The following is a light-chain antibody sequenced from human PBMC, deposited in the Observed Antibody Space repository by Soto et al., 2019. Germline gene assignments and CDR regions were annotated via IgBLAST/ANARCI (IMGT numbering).Light chain of an antibody. J-gene: IGKJ1*01. CDR2: DAS. CDR1: QNVGTF. V-gene: IGKV3-11*01. CDR3: LQRNNWPPWT. Sequence: EVVLTQSPATLSLSPGXRATLSCRASQNVGTFLAWYQLKPGQAPRLVIYDASNRAAGIPDRFSGSGSGTDFTLTISGLEPEDFALYYCLQRNNWPPWTFCQGTKVDIK.